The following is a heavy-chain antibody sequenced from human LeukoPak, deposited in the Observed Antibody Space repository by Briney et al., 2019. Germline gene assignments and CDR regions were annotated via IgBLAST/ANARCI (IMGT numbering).Heavy chain of an antibody. J-gene: IGHJ6*03. CDR1: GFTFDDYA. V-gene: IGHV3-9*03. CDR3: AKDKHDYYYYYYMDV. D-gene: IGHD1-1*01. Sequence: GGSLRLSCAASGFTFDDYAMHWVGQAPGKRLEWVSGISWNSGSIGYADSVKGRFTISRDNAKNSLYLQMNSLRAEDMALYYCAKDKHDYYYYYYMDVWGKGTTVTVSS. CDR2: ISWNSGSI.